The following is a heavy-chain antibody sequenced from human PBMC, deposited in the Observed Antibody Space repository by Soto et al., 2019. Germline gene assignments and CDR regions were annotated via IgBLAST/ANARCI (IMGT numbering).Heavy chain of an antibody. J-gene: IGHJ4*02. CDR2: IIPILGIA. V-gene: IGHV1-69*02. CDR1: GGTFSRYT. CDR3: ASRIAAAEDY. Sequence: QVQLVQSGAAVKKPGSSVKVSCKASGGTFSRYTISWERQAPGQGLEWMGRIIPILGIANYAQKIQGRVTITADKSTSTAYMELTSLRSEDTAVYYCASRIAAAEDYWGQGTLVTVSS. D-gene: IGHD6-13*01.